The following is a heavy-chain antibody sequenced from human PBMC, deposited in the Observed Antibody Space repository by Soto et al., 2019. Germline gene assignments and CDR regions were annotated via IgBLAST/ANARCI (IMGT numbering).Heavy chain of an antibody. CDR2: IYYSGST. V-gene: IGHV4-30-4*01. CDR1: GGSISSGDYY. D-gene: IGHD6-13*01. CDR3: GGAARGGSSWPFDY. J-gene: IGHJ4*02. Sequence: SETLSLTCSVSGGSISSGDYYWNWIRQPPGKGLEWIGHIYYSGSTYYNSSLKSRVTISLDTSKNQFSLKLSSVTAADTAVYYWGGAARGGSSWPFDYGGQETLVTFSS.